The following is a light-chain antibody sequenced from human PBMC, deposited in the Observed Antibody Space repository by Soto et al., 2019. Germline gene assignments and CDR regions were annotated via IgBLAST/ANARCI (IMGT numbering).Light chain of an antibody. CDR1: SSNIGSNY. CDR3: AAWDDSLSGYV. V-gene: IGLV1-47*02. CDR2: SNN. Sequence: QSVLTQPPSASGTPGQRVTISCSGSSSNIGSNYVYWYQQLPGTAPKLLIYSNNQRPSGVPDRFSGSKSGTSGSLAISGLRSEDEADYYCAAWDDSLSGYVFGTGTKLTVL. J-gene: IGLJ1*01.